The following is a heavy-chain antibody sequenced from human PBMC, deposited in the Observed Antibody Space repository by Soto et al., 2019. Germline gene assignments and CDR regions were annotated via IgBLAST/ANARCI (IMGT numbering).Heavy chain of an antibody. J-gene: IGHJ6*04. CDR3: ARVVGWLVSYSYYGMDV. CDR2: ISAYNGNT. V-gene: IGHV1-18*01. D-gene: IGHD6-19*01. CDR1: GYTFTSYG. Sequence: VSVKVSCKASGYTFTSYGISWVRQAPGQGLEWMGWISAYNGNTNYAQKLQGRVTMTTDTSTSTAYMELRSLRSDDTAVYYCARVVGWLVSYSYYGMDVWGKATLRTGSS.